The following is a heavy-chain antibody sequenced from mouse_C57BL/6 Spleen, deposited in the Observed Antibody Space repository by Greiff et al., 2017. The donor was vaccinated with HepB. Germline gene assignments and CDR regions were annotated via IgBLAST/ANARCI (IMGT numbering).Heavy chain of an antibody. CDR2: IHPNSGST. CDR3: ARGLRGDNFDY. J-gene: IGHJ2*01. D-gene: IGHD1-1*01. CDR1: GYTFTSYW. Sequence: QVHVKQSGAELVKPGASVKLSCKASGYTFTSYWMHWVKQRPGQGLEWIGMIHPNSGSTNYNEKFKSKATLTVDKSSSTAYMQLSSLTSEDSAVYYCARGLRGDNFDYWGQGTTLTVSS. V-gene: IGHV1-64*01.